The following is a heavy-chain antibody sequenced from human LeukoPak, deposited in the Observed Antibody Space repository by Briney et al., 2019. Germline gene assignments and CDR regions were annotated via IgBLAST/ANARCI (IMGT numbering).Heavy chain of an antibody. J-gene: IGHJ4*02. CDR3: ARDPAYDSSGYYGDY. CDR2: IYYSGST. Sequence: SETLSLTCTVSGGSISSYYWSWIRQPPGKGLEWIGYIYYSGSTNYNPSLKSRVTISVDTSKNQFSLKLSSVTAADTAVYYCARDPAYDSSGYYGDYWGQGTLVTVSS. V-gene: IGHV4-59*01. CDR1: GGSISSYY. D-gene: IGHD3-22*01.